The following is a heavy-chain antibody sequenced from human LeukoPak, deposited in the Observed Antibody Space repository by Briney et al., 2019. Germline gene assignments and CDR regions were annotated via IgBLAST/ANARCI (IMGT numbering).Heavy chain of an antibody. J-gene: IGHJ5*02. CDR1: GFTFSSYG. CDR3: AGAIAAAGRGRFDP. V-gene: IGHV3-23*01. CDR2: ISGNGGST. Sequence: PGGSLRLSCTASGFTFSSYGMDWVRQAPGKGLEWVSVISGNGGSTYYAESVKGRFTISRENSKNTLYLQMNSLRAEDTAVYYCAGAIAAAGRGRFDPWGQGTLVTVSS. D-gene: IGHD6-13*01.